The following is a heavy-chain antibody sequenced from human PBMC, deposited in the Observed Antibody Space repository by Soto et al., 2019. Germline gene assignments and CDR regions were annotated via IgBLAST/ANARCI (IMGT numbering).Heavy chain of an antibody. CDR1: GFPFSSYA. V-gene: IGHV3-30-3*01. J-gene: IGHJ4*02. CDR3: ARDRMWELHPYYFDY. Sequence: GGSLRLSCAASGFPFSSYAMHWVRQAPGKGLEWVAVISYDGSNKYYADSVKGRFTISRDNSKNTLYLQMNSLRAEDTAVYYCARDRMWELHPYYFDYWGQGTLVTVSS. CDR2: ISYDGSNK. D-gene: IGHD1-26*01.